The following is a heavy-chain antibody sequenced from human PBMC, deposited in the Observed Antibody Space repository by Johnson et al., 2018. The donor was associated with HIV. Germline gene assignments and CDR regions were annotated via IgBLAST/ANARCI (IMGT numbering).Heavy chain of an antibody. CDR1: GFTFSSYA. CDR3: TTDLGVVGFFDI. Sequence: VQLVESGGGLVQPGGSLRLSCAASGFTFSSYAMSWVRQDPGKGLEWVGRIKSKTDGGTTDYAEPVKGRFTISRDDSKTTLFLQMNSLKIEDTAVYYFTTDLGVVGFFDIWRQGTMVSVSS. V-gene: IGHV3-15*01. CDR2: IKSKTDGGTT. J-gene: IGHJ3*02.